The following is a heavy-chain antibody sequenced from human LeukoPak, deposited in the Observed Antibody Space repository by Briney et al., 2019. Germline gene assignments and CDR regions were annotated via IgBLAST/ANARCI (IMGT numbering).Heavy chain of an antibody. CDR1: GFTFDDYA. D-gene: IGHD2-15*01. CDR3: AKQLGYCSDGSCYFPY. J-gene: IGHJ4*02. Sequence: GGSLRLSCAASGFTFDDYAMHWVRQAPGKGLEWVSAISGSGGYTYYADSVQGRFTISRDNSKSTLCLQMNSLRAEDTAVYYCAKQLGYCSDGSCYFPYWGQGTLVTVSS. CDR2: ISGSGGYT. V-gene: IGHV3-23*01.